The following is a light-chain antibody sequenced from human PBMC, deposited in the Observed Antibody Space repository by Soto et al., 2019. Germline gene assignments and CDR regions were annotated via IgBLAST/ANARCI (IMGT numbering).Light chain of an antibody. CDR2: AAS. J-gene: IGKJ5*01. CDR3: QQTNSMPVT. V-gene: IGKV1-39*01. Sequence: DIQMTQSPSSLSASVGDRVTITCLASQSISSYLNWYQQKPGKAPKLLIYAASSLQSGVPSRFSGSGSGTDFTLTISSLQPEDFATYFCQQTNSMPVTFGQGTRLEIK. CDR1: QSISSY.